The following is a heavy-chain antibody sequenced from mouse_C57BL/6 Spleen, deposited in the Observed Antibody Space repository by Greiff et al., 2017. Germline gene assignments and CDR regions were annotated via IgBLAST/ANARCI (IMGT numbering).Heavy chain of an antibody. CDR3: TRWLYYAMDD. V-gene: IGHV1-15*01. CDR2: IDPETGGT. D-gene: IGHD3-3*01. Sequence: QVQLQQSGAELVRPGASVTLSCKASGYTFTDYEMHWVKQTPVHGLEWIGAIDPETGGTAYNQKFKGKAILTADKSSSTAYMELRSLTSEDSAVYYCTRWLYYAMDDWGQGASVTVSS. CDR1: GYTFTDYE. J-gene: IGHJ4*01.